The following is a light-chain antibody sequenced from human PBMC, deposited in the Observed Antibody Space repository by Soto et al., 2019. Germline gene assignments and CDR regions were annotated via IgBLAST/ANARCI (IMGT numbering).Light chain of an antibody. CDR2: GAS. Sequence: EIVMTQSPATLSVSPGERATLSFRASQNVNSNLGWYQQKPGQVPRLLVYGASTRATGFPARFSGSGSGTEFTLTISSLQSEDFAVYYCQQYNNWPPTFGQGTKVDIK. CDR3: QQYNNWPPT. J-gene: IGKJ1*01. V-gene: IGKV3-15*01. CDR1: QNVNSN.